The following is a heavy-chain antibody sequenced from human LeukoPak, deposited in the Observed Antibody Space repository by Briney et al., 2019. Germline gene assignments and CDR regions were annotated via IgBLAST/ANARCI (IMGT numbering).Heavy chain of an antibody. CDR2: IYYSGST. D-gene: IGHD5-18*01. CDR3: ARDHLTAIAHPYYYYDMDV. Sequence: ASETLSLTCTVSGGSISSGGYYWSWIRQHPGKGLEWIGYIYYSGSTYYNPSLKSRVTISADTSKNQFSLKLSSVTAADTAVYYCARDHLTAIAHPYYYYDMDVWGQGTTVTVSS. J-gene: IGHJ6*02. V-gene: IGHV4-31*03. CDR1: GGSISSGGYY.